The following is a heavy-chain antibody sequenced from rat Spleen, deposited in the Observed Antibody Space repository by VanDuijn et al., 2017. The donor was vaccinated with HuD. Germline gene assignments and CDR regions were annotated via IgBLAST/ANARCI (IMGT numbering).Heavy chain of an antibody. CDR1: GFSLTSYH. J-gene: IGHJ2*01. CDR3: TRERVPGFAFYFDY. Sequence: QVQLKESGPGLVQPSQTLSLTCTVSGFSLTSYHVSWVRQPPGKGLEWIAAISTGGSTYYNSALKSRLSISRDTSKSQGFLKMNSRQTEDTAIYFCTRERVPGFAFYFDYWGQGVMVTVSS. CDR2: ISTGGST. D-gene: IGHD1-4*01. V-gene: IGHV2-6*01.